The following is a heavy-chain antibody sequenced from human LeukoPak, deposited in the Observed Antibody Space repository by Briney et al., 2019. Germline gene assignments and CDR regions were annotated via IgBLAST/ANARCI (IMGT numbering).Heavy chain of an antibody. CDR1: GFTVSTNY. D-gene: IGHD3-10*01. Sequence: GGSLRLSCAAYGFTVSTNYMSWVRQAPGKGLEWVSIIYSGDRTDYADSLKGRFTISRDTSKNTLYLQMSSLSAEDTAVYYCARDVRKQGLWSWGQGTLVTVSS. CDR3: ARDVRKQGLWS. CDR2: IYSGDRT. V-gene: IGHV3-66*01. J-gene: IGHJ4*02.